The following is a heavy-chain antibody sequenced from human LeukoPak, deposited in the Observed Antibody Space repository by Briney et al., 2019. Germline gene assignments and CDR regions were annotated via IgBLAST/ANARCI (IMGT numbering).Heavy chain of an antibody. CDR3: ARIEYSGPLDY. J-gene: IGHJ4*02. D-gene: IGHD1-26*01. V-gene: IGHV4-38-2*02. CDR1: GYSISNAYY. Sequence: SETLSLTCTVSGYSISNAYYWGWIRQPPGKGLEWIGSLYHSGSTSYNPSLKSRVTTSVDTSKNRFSLKLTSVTAADTAVYYCARIEYSGPLDYWGQGTLVIVSS. CDR2: LYHSGST.